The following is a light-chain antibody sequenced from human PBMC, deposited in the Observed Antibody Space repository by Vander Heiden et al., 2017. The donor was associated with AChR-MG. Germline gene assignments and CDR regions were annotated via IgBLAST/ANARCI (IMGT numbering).Light chain of an antibody. CDR2: LGS. CDR3: MQALQTPRT. J-gene: IGKJ1*01. V-gene: IGKV2-28*01. Sequence: DIVMIQSPLSLPVTPGEPASIACRSSQSLLHSNGYNYLDWYLQKPGQSPQLLIYLGSNRASWVPDRFSGSGSGTDFTLKISRVEAGDVGVYYCMQALQTPRTFGQGTKVEI. CDR1: QSLLHSNGYNY.